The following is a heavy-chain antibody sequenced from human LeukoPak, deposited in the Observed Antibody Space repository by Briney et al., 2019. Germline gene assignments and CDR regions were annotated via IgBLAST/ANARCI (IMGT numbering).Heavy chain of an antibody. Sequence: SETLSLTCAVYGGSFSGYYWSWIRQPPGKGLEWIGEINHSGSTNYNPSLMSRVTISVDTSKNQFSLKLSSVTAADTAVYYCARKLLWFDPWGQGTLVTVSS. CDR2: INHSGST. D-gene: IGHD3-10*01. CDR1: GGSFSGYY. CDR3: ARKLLWFDP. V-gene: IGHV4-34*01. J-gene: IGHJ5*02.